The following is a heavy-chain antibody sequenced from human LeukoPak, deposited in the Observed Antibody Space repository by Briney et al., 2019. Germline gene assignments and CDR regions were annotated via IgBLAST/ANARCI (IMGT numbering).Heavy chain of an antibody. D-gene: IGHD2-8*01. J-gene: IGHJ6*03. V-gene: IGHV4-61*02. Sequence: PSETLSLTCTVSGGSISSDDYYWNWIRQPPGKELEWIGRIYTSGSTNYNPSLKSRVTISIDTSKNQFSLTLSPVTAADTHVNSCPRDRRYRSNGICSSYYMDGWDKGSTVTVSS. CDR2: IYTSGST. CDR1: GGSISSDDYY. CDR3: PRDRRYRSNGICSSYYMDG.